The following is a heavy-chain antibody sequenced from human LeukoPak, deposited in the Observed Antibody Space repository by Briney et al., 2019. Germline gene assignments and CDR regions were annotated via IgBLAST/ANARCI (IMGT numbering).Heavy chain of an antibody. CDR1: GGSISSSSYY. V-gene: IGHV4-39*07. J-gene: IGHJ4*02. CDR3: ARESAIDWYFDS. CDR2: IYYSGST. D-gene: IGHD5/OR15-5a*01. Sequence: SETLSLTCTVSGGSISSSSYYWGWIRQPPGKGLEWIGSIYYSGSTYYNPSLKNRVTMSLDRPKNQFSLRLNSMTAADTAVYYCARESAIDWYFDSWGQGTQVTVSS.